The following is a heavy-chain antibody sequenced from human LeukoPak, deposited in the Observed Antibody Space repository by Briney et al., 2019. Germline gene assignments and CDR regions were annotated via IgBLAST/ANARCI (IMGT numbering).Heavy chain of an antibody. CDR3: ARKYCSGGSCSGLYNWFDP. CDR1: GYSISSGYY. V-gene: IGHV4-38-2*01. D-gene: IGHD2-15*01. J-gene: IGHJ5*02. Sequence: SETLSLTCAVSGYSISSGYYWGWIRQPPGKGLEWIGSIYHSGSTYYNPSLKSRVTISVDTSKNQFSLKLSSVTAADTAVYYCARKYCSGGSCSGLYNWFDPWGQGTLDSVSS. CDR2: IYHSGST.